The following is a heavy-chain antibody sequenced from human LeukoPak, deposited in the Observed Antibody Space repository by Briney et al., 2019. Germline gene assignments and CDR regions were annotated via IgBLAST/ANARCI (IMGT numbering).Heavy chain of an antibody. Sequence: SEIPSLTCAVSGGSISSYCWSWIRPPPGKGLEWVGYIYYSGTTNYTPPLKRRVTSSVASSKKQSSLKLSSVTAADTAVYYCARLNSNKRITMIVDAFDIWGQGTMVTVSS. CDR3: ARLNSNKRITMIVDAFDI. CDR2: IYYSGTT. V-gene: IGHV4-59*01. J-gene: IGHJ3*02. CDR1: GGSISSYC. D-gene: IGHD3-22*01.